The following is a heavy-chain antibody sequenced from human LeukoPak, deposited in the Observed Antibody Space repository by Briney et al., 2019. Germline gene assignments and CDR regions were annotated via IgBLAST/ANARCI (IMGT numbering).Heavy chain of an antibody. Sequence: GGSLRLSCTTSGFTFGDYALSWVRQAPGKGLEWVGFTRSITYGGTTEYAASVKGRFTILREDSKSIAYLQMNSLRSEDTGMYFCTRDVSDGMDVWGQGTTVTVSS. CDR2: TRSITYGGTT. CDR3: TRDVSDGMDV. J-gene: IGHJ6*02. D-gene: IGHD5/OR15-5a*01. V-gene: IGHV3-49*04. CDR1: GFTFGDYA.